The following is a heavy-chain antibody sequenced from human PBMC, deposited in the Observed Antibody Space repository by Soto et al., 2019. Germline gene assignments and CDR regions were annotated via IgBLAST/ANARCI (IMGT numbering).Heavy chain of an antibody. CDR3: ARSVAGTEDWFDP. CDR2: IYPGDSDT. Sequence: GESLKISCKGSGYSFTNFWIGWVRQMPGKGLEWMGSIYPGDSDTKYSPSFQGQVTISADKSITTAYLQWSSLKASDTAMYYCARSVAGTEDWFDPWGQGTLVTVSS. J-gene: IGHJ5*01. CDR1: GYSFTNFW. D-gene: IGHD6-19*01. V-gene: IGHV5-51*01.